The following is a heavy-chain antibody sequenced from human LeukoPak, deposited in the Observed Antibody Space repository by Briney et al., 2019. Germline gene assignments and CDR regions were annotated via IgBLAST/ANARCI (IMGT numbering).Heavy chain of an antibody. CDR1: GGSFSGYY. CDR3: ARDQSATVFLFDY. CDR2: INHSGST. Sequence: SETLSLTCAVYGGSFSGYYWSWIRQPPGKGLEWIGEINHSGSTNYNPSLKSRVTISVDTSKNQFSLKLSSVTAADTAVYYCARDQSATVFLFDYWGQGTLVTVSS. V-gene: IGHV4-34*01. J-gene: IGHJ4*02. D-gene: IGHD4-17*01.